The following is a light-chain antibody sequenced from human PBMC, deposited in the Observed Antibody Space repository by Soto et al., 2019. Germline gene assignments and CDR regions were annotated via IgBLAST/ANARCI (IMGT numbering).Light chain of an antibody. V-gene: IGKV3-11*01. CDR2: DAS. CDR3: QQRSNWPPT. J-gene: IGKJ2*01. CDR1: QSVSSY. Sequence: EIVLTQSPATLSLSPGERATLSCRASQSVSSYLAWYKQKPGQAPRLLIYDASNRATGIPARFSGSGSGTAFTLTSSSPEPEDFAVYYCQQRSNWPPTFGQGTKLEIK.